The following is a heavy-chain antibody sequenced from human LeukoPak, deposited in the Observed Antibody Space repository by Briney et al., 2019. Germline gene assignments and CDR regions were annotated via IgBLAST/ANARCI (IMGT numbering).Heavy chain of an antibody. V-gene: IGHV3-23*01. Sequence: GGSLRLSCAASGLTLSSYSMNWVRQAPGKGLEWVSTISGGGGSTYYADSVKGRFTISRDNSKNTLYLQVNSLRAEDTAVYYCAKGGKWDVTPFDYWGQGTLVTVSS. CDR3: AKGGKWDVTPFDY. CDR1: GLTLSSYS. CDR2: ISGGGGST. J-gene: IGHJ4*02. D-gene: IGHD1-26*01.